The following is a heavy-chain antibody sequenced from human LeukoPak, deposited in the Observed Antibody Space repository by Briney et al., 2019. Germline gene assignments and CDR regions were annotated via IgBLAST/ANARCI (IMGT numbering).Heavy chain of an antibody. Sequence: SETLSLTCTVSGGSISSYYWSWIRQPPGKGLEWIGYIYYSGSTNYNPSLKSRVTISVDTSKSQFSLKLSSVTAADTAVYYCARHYYGSGSYYNFGGFDYWGQGTLVTVSS. D-gene: IGHD3-10*01. J-gene: IGHJ4*02. CDR1: GGSISSYY. CDR3: ARHYYGSGSYYNFGGFDY. V-gene: IGHV4-59*08. CDR2: IYYSGST.